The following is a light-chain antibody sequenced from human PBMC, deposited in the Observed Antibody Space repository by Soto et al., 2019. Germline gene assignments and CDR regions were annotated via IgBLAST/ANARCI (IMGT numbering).Light chain of an antibody. Sequence: IVLKQSPATLSLSPGERATLSCRASQSVSSYLAWYQQKPVQAPRLLIYDASNRATGIPARFSGSGSGTDFTLTISSLEPADFAVYFCHQYGTSPQTFGQGTKVDI. V-gene: IGKV3-11*01. CDR1: QSVSSY. CDR2: DAS. CDR3: HQYGTSPQT. J-gene: IGKJ1*01.